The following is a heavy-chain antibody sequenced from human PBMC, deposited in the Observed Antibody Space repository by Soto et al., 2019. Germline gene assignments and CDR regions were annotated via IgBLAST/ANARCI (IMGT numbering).Heavy chain of an antibody. D-gene: IGHD3-10*01. J-gene: IGHJ6*02. CDR1: GGSISSYY. V-gene: IGHV4-59*01. CDR3: ARGNYYGSGSYPGLYYYYGMDV. CDR2: IYYSGST. Sequence: SETLSLTCTVSGGSISSYYWSWIRQPPGKGLEWIGYIYYSGSTNYNPSLKSRVTISVGTSKNQFSLKLSSVTAADTAVYYCARGNYYGSGSYPGLYYYYGMDVWGQGTTVTV.